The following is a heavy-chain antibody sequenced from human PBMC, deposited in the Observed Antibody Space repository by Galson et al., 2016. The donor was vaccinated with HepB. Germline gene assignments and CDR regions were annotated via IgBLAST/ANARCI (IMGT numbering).Heavy chain of an antibody. CDR1: GASISSNNW. J-gene: IGHJ4*02. CDR3: ASVRGGCSSTSCYIDS. V-gene: IGHV4-4*01. D-gene: IGHD2-2*01. CDR2: SYHGGST. Sequence: ETLSLTCAVSGASISSNNWWTWVRQSPGKGLEWIGESYHGGSTYYNPSLKSRLSISLDKSKNQSSLRLSSVTAADTAVYFCASVRGGCSSTSCYIDSWGQGTLVTVSS.